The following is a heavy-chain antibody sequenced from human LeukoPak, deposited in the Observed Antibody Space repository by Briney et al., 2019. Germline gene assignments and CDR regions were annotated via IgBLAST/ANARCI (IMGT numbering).Heavy chain of an antibody. D-gene: IGHD2-2*01. V-gene: IGHV1-69*05. J-gene: IGHJ4*02. CDR3: ARAPGRAIRHFDY. CDR2: IIPIFGTA. Sequence: SVKVSCEASGGTFSSYAISWVRQAPGQGLGWMGGIIPIFGTANYAQKFQGRVTITTDESTSTAYMELSSLRSEDTALYYCARAPGRAIRHFDYWGQGTLVTVSS. CDR1: GGTFSSYA.